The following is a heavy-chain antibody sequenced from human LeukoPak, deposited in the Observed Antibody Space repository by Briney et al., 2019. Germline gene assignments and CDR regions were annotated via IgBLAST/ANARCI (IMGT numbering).Heavy chain of an antibody. V-gene: IGHV3-53*01. CDR1: GFTVGSNY. CDR2: IYSSGST. D-gene: IGHD1-26*01. J-gene: IGHJ4*02. Sequence: GGSLRLSCAASGFTVGSNYMSWVRQAPGKGLEWVSVIYSSGSTYYADSVKGQFTVSRDNSKNTLYLQMNSLRAEDTAVYHCAVMYSGNYFGITYWGQGTLVTVSS. CDR3: AVMYSGNYFGITY.